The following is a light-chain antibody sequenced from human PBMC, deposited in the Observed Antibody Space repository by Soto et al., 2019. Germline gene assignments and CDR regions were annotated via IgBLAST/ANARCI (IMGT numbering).Light chain of an antibody. CDR2: LGT. V-gene: IGKV2-28*01. CDR1: QSLLFTNGNTH. Sequence: EIEMSQSPLSLPVTPGEPASISCRSSQSLLFTNGNTHLDWYLQKPGQSPQLLMYLGTNRASGVPGRFSSSGTGTDFTLKISRVEAEDVSIYYYMQTLLIPHTFGQGTKLEI. J-gene: IGKJ2*01. CDR3: MQTLLIPHT.